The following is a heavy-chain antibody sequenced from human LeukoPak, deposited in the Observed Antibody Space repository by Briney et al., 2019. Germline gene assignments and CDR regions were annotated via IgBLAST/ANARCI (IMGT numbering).Heavy chain of an antibody. CDR3: ATEVIIAVTGNDY. CDR1: GFIFSNVW. V-gene: IGHV3-15*07. CDR2: IRSKTHGETI. D-gene: IGHD6-19*01. J-gene: IGHJ4*02. Sequence: GGSLRLSCVASGFIFSNVWMNWVRQAPGKGLEWVGRIRSKTHGETIDYAAPVRGRFTISRDDSKNTLYLQLNSLKTEDTAVYYCATEVIIAVTGNDYWGQGSLVTVSS.